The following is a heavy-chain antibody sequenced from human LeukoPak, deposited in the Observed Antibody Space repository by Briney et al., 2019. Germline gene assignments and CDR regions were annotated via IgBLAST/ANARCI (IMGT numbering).Heavy chain of an antibody. CDR1: GFTFSSYA. CDR3: AKDVGSSGLLDY. CDR2: ISGSGGST. Sequence: EGSLRLSCAASGFTFSSYAMSWVRQAPGKGLEWVSAISGSGGSTYYADSVKGRFTISRDNSKNTLYLQMNSLRAEDTAVYYCAKDVGSSGLLDYWGQGTLVTVSS. V-gene: IGHV3-23*01. D-gene: IGHD6-19*01. J-gene: IGHJ4*02.